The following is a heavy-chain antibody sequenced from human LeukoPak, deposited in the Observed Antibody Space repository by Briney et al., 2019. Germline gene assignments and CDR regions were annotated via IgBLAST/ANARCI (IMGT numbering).Heavy chain of an antibody. CDR2: NYYSGST. V-gene: IGHV4-59*08. J-gene: IGHJ5*02. CDR1: GGSISSYY. CDR3: ARQDYGDYGDANWFDP. D-gene: IGHD4-17*01. Sequence: SETLSLTCTVSGGSISSYYWSWIRQPPGKGLECIGYNYYSGSTNYNPSLKSRVTISVDTSKNQFSLKLSSVTAADTAVYYCARQDYGDYGDANWFDPWGQGTLVTVSS.